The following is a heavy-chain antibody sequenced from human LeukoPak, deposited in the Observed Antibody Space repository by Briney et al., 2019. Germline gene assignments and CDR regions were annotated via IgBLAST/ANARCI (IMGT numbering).Heavy chain of an antibody. D-gene: IGHD6-13*01. CDR1: GGTFSSYA. Sequence: GASVKVSCKASGGTFSSYAISWVRQAPGQGLEWMGRIIPILGIANYAQKFQGRVTITADKSTSTAYMELSSLRSEDTAVYYCAIPRPYGTTWYGAIEYWGQGSLVTVSS. CDR3: AIPRPYGTTWYGAIEY. CDR2: IIPILGIA. J-gene: IGHJ4*02. V-gene: IGHV1-69*04.